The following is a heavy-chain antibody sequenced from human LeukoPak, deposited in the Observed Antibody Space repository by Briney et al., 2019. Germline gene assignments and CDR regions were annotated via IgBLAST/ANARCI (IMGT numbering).Heavy chain of an antibody. CDR1: GASINSYF. D-gene: IGHD4-17*01. J-gene: IGHJ2*01. V-gene: IGHV4-4*07. Sequence: SSETLSLTCTVSGASINSYFWTWIRQPAGKGLEFIWRIRNSEYTNYNPSLKSRLTMSLDMSKNQFSLKLTSVTAADTAVYYCARDGALDYGDYWYFDLWGRGTLVTVSS. CDR2: IRNSEYT. CDR3: ARDGALDYGDYWYFDL.